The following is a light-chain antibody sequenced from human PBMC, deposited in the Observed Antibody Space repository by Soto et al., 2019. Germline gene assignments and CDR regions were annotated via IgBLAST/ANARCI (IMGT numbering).Light chain of an antibody. CDR1: SSDVGGYNY. CDR2: DVS. V-gene: IGLV2-14*01. J-gene: IGLJ1*01. CDR3: SSYTSTSTYV. Sequence: QSGLTQRASGSGSPGQSIAISCTGTSSDVGGYNYVCWYQQHPGKAPKLMIYDVSNRPSGVSDRFSGSKSGNTASLTISGIQAEDEADYYCSSYTSTSTYVFGTGTKVTVL.